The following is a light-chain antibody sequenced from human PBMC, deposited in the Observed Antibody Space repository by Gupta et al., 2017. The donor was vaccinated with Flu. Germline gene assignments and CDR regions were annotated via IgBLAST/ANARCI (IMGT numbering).Light chain of an antibody. J-gene: IGLJ2*01. CDR2: EVS. V-gene: IGLV2-14*01. Sequence: ITNSCTGTSSDVGGYKYVSWYQQHPGKAPKLMIYEVSNRPSGVSNRFTGSKSGNTASLTISGLQAEDEADYYCSSYTSSAVIFGGGTKLTVL. CDR1: SSDVGGYKY. CDR3: SSYTSSAVI.